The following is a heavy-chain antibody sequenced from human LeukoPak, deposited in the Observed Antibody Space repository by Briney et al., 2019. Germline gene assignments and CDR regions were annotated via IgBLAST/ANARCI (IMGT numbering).Heavy chain of an antibody. CDR3: ARDLCSGGNCFSDFDY. D-gene: IGHD2-15*01. Sequence: PGGSLRLSCAASGFTFSSYWMHWVRQAPGQGLVWVSRINSDGSGTAYADSVKGRFTISRDNAKNTEYLQMNSLRAEDTAVYYCARDLCSGGNCFSDFDYWGQGTLVTVSS. CDR1: GFTFSSYW. J-gene: IGHJ4*02. V-gene: IGHV3-74*01. CDR2: INSDGSGT.